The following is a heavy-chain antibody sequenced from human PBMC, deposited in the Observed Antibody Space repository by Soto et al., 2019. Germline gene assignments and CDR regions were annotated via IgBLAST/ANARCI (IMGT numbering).Heavy chain of an antibody. D-gene: IGHD2-15*01. CDR3: TRDDGHCSGGTCYVIPMDV. Sequence: EVQLVESGGGLVQPGGSLRLSCAASGFTVSSKYMSWLRQAPGKGLAWVSLINIGGSISYADSVKGRFTISRDNSENTLYLQMSTLGVEDTAVYYCTRDDGHCSGGTCYVIPMDVWGKGATVTVSS. CDR1: GFTVSSKY. J-gene: IGHJ6*03. CDR2: INIGGSI. V-gene: IGHV3-66*01.